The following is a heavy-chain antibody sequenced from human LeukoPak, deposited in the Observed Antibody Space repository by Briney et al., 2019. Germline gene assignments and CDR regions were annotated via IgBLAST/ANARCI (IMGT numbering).Heavy chain of an antibody. V-gene: IGHV3-7*01. CDR3: ARAMQAVVFNYFDY. CDR1: GFSFVDFY. Sequence: GGSLRLSCKAPGFSFVDFYMSWVRQAPGKGREWVANIDAAGKDRNYACSVKGRFTISRDNINKSLYLDLTSLRAKDTATYFCARAMQAVVFNYFDYWGQGVLVPVSS. J-gene: IGHJ4*01. CDR2: IDAAGKDR. D-gene: IGHD3-16*01.